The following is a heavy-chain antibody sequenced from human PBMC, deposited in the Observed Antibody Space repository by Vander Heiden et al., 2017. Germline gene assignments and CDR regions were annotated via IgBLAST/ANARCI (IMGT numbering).Heavy chain of an antibody. CDR2: VTGDGTSI. CDR3: VRDSGYHFDY. V-gene: IGHV3-74*03. D-gene: IGHD5-12*01. CDR1: GFPFSTHC. J-gene: IGHJ4*02. Sequence: EVQLVESGGGLVQPGGSLRLSCAASGFPFSTHCMHWVRQAPGKGLVWVSRVTGDGTSITYADFVKGRFTLSRDNAKNTVLLQMNSLRAEDTAVYYCVRDSGYHFDYWGQGTLVIVSS.